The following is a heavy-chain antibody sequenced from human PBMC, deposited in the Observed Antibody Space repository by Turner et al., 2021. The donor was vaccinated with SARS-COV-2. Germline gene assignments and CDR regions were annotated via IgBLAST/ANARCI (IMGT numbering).Heavy chain of an antibody. CDR1: GFTFSSYV. Sequence: PLLLCWGGRFEPGRSLILFCAASGFTFSSYVMHWVRQAPGKGLEWVAVISYDGSNKNSANSVKGRFTVSRDNSKNTLYLQMSSLRAEDTAVYYCARDSGGFDYWGQGTLVTVSS. J-gene: IGHJ4*02. V-gene: IGHV3-30-3*01. CDR2: ISYDGSNK. CDR3: ARDSGGFDY. D-gene: IGHD3-10*01.